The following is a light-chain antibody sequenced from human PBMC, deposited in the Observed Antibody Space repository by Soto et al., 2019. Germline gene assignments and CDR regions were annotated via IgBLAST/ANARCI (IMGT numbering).Light chain of an antibody. CDR3: AAWDDSLNGHV. CDR2: TNN. V-gene: IGLV1-44*01. CDR1: SSNIGINT. J-gene: IGLJ1*01. Sequence: QSVLTQPPSASGTPGQRVTISCSGSSSNIGINTVSWYQQLPGTAPKLLIYTNNQRPSGVPDRFSGSKSGTSASLAISGLQSEGEADYYCAAWDDSLNGHVFGTGTKVTVL.